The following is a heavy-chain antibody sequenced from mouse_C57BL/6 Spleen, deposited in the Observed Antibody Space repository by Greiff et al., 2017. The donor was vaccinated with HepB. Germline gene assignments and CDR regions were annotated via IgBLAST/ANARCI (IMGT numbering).Heavy chain of an antibody. CDR2: ISYDGSN. CDR1: GYSITSGYY. CDR3: ARARQLRSPWFAY. D-gene: IGHD3-2*02. V-gene: IGHV3-6*01. J-gene: IGHJ3*01. Sequence: EVQRVESGPGLVKPSQSLSLTCSVTGYSITSGYYWNWIRQFPGNKLEWMGYISYDGSNNYNPSLKNRISITRDTSKNQFFLKLNSVTTEDTATYYCARARQLRSPWFAYWGQGTLVTVSA.